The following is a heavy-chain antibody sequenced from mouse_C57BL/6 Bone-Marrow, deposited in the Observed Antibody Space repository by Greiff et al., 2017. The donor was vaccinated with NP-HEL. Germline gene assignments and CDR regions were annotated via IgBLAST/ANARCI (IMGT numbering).Heavy chain of an antibody. V-gene: IGHV1-64*01. CDR2: IHPNSVST. CDR1: GYTFTSYW. J-gene: IGHJ1*03. Sequence: QVQLQQPGAELVKPGASVKLSCKASGYTFTSYWMHWVKQRPGQGLEWIGMIHPNSVSTNYNEKFKSKATLTVDKSSSTAYMQLSSLTSEDSAVYYWARNGYDQENYWYFDVWGTGTTVTVSS. CDR3: ARNGYDQENYWYFDV. D-gene: IGHD2-2*01.